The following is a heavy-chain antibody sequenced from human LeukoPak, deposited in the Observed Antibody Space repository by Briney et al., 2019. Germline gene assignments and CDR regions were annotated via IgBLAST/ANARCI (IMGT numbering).Heavy chain of an antibody. Sequence: ASVKVSCKASGFTFTSSAIQWVRQARGQRLEWIGSIVVGSGNTNYAQKFQERVTITRDMSTSTAYMELSSLRSEDTAVYYCAADPALGYCSGGSCYPRPDDAFDIWGQGTMVTVSS. CDR3: AADPALGYCSGGSCYPRPDDAFDI. D-gene: IGHD2-15*01. J-gene: IGHJ3*02. V-gene: IGHV1-58*02. CDR2: IVVGSGNT. CDR1: GFTFTSSA.